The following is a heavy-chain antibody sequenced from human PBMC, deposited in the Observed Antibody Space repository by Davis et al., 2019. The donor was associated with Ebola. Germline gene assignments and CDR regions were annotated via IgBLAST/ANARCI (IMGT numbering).Heavy chain of an antibody. D-gene: IGHD2-21*01. Sequence: ASVKVSCKASGYTFTDYYLQWVRQAPGQGLEWMGWINPNSGGTNYAQKFQGRVTMNRDTSISTAYMALSSLRSDDTAVYYCARSGGLLTVVDYWGQGTLVTVSS. CDR1: GYTFTDYY. CDR3: ARSGGLLTVVDY. V-gene: IGHV1-2*02. J-gene: IGHJ4*02. CDR2: INPNSGGT.